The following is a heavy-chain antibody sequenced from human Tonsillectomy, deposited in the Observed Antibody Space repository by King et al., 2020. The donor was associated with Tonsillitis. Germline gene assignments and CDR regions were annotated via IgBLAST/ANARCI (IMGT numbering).Heavy chain of an antibody. CDR2: ISSTGLTT. Sequence: VQLVESGGGLVQPGGSLRLSCAASGFTFDSYAMNWVRQAPGKGLEWVSTISSTGLTTYYADSVKGRFTISRDNSKNTLYLQLNSLRADDTAVYYCAKLVGIIVVPTAYFDYWGRGTLVTVSS. J-gene: IGHJ4*02. CDR3: AKLVGIIVVPTAYFDY. CDR1: GFTFDSYA. V-gene: IGHV3-23*04. D-gene: IGHD2-2*01.